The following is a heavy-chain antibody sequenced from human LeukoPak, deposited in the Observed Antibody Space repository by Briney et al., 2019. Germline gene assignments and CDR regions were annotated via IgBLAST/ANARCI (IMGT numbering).Heavy chain of an antibody. CDR2: IYYSGST. Sequence: SETLSLTCTVSGGSISSYYWSWIRQPAGKGLEWIGSIYYSGSTYYNPSLKSRVTISVDTSKNQFSLKLSSVTAADTAVYYCARGTVTTGFDYWGQGTLVTVSS. CDR3: ARGTVTTGFDY. J-gene: IGHJ4*02. CDR1: GGSISSYY. V-gene: IGHV4-4*07. D-gene: IGHD4-17*01.